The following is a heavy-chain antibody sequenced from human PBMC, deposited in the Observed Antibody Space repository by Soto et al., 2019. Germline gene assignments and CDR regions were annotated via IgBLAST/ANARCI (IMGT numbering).Heavy chain of an antibody. CDR3: ARHYGSGSYYNLGDWFDP. CDR2: IYYSGST. V-gene: IGHV4-59*08. Sequence: PSETLSLTCTVSGGSISSYYWSWIRQPPGKGLEWIGYIYYSGSTNYNPSLKSRVTISVDTSKNQFSLKLSSVTAADTAVYYCARHYGSGSYYNLGDWFDPWGQGTLVTVPS. D-gene: IGHD3-10*01. J-gene: IGHJ5*02. CDR1: GGSISSYY.